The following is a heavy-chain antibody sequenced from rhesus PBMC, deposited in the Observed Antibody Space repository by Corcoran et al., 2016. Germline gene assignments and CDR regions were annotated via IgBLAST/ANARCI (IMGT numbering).Heavy chain of an antibody. Sequence: QVQLEESGPGLVKPSETLSLTCAVSGGSISGYYWNWLRPPPGKGLGWIGFIGGSSGSTDYNPSLKSRVTISTDTSKNQFSLKLSSVTAADTAVYYCARYSSWSTSLDVWGRGVLVTVSS. D-gene: IGHD6-13*01. CDR3: ARYSSWSTSLDV. CDR1: GGSISGYY. CDR2: IGGSSGST. J-gene: IGHJ5-2*02. V-gene: IGHV4-165*01.